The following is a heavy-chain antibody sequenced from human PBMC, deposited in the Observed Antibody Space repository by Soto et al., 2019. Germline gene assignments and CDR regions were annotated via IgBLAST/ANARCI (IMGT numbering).Heavy chain of an antibody. Sequence: QTLSLTCAITGDSVSSNSAGWSWVRQSPSRGLEWLGRTYYRSKWYYEYAVSVRGRITINPDTSKNQYSLQLNSVTPEDTAVYFCARGEQYSGRIFDYWGQGTLVTVSS. CDR3: ARGEQYSGRIFDY. CDR2: TYYRSKWYY. CDR1: GDSVSSNSAG. D-gene: IGHD1-26*01. J-gene: IGHJ4*01. V-gene: IGHV6-1*01.